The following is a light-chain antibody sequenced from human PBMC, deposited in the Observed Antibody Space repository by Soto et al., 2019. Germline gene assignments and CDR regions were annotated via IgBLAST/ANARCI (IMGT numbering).Light chain of an antibody. CDR2: DAS. V-gene: IGKV3-11*01. CDR1: QSVSNS. Sequence: EVVLTQSPATLSLSPGERATFSCRASQSVSNSLAWYQQKPGQSPRLLIYDASNRATDIPARFSGSGSGTDFTLTISSLEPEDFAVYYCQQRSNWPRTFGQGTKVEIK. CDR3: QQRSNWPRT. J-gene: IGKJ1*01.